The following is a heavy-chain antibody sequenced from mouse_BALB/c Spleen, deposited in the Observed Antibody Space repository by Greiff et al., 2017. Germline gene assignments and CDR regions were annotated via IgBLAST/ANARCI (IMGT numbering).Heavy chain of an antibody. D-gene: IGHD3-1*01. Sequence: QVQLKESGAELVRPGSSVKISCKASGYAFSSYWMNWVKQRPGQGLEWIGQIYPGDGDTNYNGKFKGKATLSAYKSSSTAYMQLSSLTSETSAVYFCARWSGAFDSWGQGTTLTVSS. CDR2: IYPGDGDT. CDR1: GYAFSSYW. V-gene: IGHV1-80*01. CDR3: ARWSGAFDS. J-gene: IGHJ2*01.